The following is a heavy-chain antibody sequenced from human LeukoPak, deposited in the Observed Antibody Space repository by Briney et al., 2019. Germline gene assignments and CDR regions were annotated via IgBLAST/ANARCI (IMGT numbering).Heavy chain of an antibody. CDR3: ARRGGGRDYYYMDV. V-gene: IGHV5-51*01. CDR2: IYAGDSDS. J-gene: IGHJ6*03. D-gene: IGHD3-16*01. Sequence: GESLKISCKGSGYIFPNYWLGWVRQMPGKGLEWMGFIYAGDSDSTYSPSFQGQVTISADKSINTVYLQWSNLKASDTATYYCARRGGGRDYYYMDVWGKGTTVTVSS. CDR1: GYIFPNYW.